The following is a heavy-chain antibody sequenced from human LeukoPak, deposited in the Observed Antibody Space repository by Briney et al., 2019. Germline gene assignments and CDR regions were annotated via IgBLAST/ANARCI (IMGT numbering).Heavy chain of an antibody. CDR2: INPNSGGT. CDR3: ARSRQQFDY. CDR1: GYTFIGYY. Sequence: ASVKVSCKASGYTFIGYYMHWVRQAPGQGLEWMGWINPNSGGTNYAQNFQGRVTMTRDTSISTAYMELSRLRSDDTAVYYCARSRQQFDYWGKGTLVTVSS. V-gene: IGHV1-2*02. J-gene: IGHJ4*02. D-gene: IGHD1/OR15-1a*01.